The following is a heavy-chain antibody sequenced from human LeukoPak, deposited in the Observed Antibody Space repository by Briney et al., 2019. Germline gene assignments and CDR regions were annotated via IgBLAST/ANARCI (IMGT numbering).Heavy chain of an antibody. CDR2: IDASGST. V-gene: IGHV4-4*07. Sequence: SETLSLTCTVSGASVSSYYWIWIRQPAGRGLEWIGRIDASGSTNYNPSLKSRVTMSVDSSKNQFSLKLSSVTAADTAVYYCAKHAESGYDRFDRWGQGTLVTVSS. J-gene: IGHJ5*02. CDR1: GASVSSYY. CDR3: AKHAESGYDRFDR. D-gene: IGHD5-12*01.